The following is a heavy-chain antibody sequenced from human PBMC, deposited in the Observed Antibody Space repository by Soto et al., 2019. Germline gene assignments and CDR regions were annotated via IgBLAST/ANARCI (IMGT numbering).Heavy chain of an antibody. CDR3: ARASTMIVVAQSPFDY. CDR1: GFTFSSYE. D-gene: IGHD3-22*01. V-gene: IGHV3-48*03. J-gene: IGHJ4*02. Sequence: PGGSLRLSCAASGFTFSSYEMNWVRQAPGKGLEWVSYISSSGSTIYYADSVKGRFTISRDNAKNSLYLQMNSLRAEDTAVYYCARASTMIVVAQSPFDYWGQGTLVTVSP. CDR2: ISSSGSTI.